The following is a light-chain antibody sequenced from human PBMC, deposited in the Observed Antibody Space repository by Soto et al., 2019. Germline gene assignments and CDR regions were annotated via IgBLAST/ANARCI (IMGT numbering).Light chain of an antibody. Sequence: DIVMTQSPLSLPVTPGEPASISCRSSQSLLHSNGYNYLDWYLQKPGQSPQLLIYLGSNRASGVPDRFSGSGSGTDCTLKISRVEAEDVGVYYCIQTLQTPLTFGGGTKVDIK. CDR1: QSLLHSNGYNY. CDR3: IQTLQTPLT. CDR2: LGS. V-gene: IGKV2-28*01. J-gene: IGKJ4*01.